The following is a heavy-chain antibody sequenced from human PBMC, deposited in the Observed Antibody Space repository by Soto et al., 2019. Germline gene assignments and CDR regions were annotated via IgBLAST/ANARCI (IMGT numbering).Heavy chain of an antibody. CDR2: ISTTSFTI. CDR3: ARDRCYDGTCYSASDS. Sequence: GGSLRLSCAASGFRFSTYSMDWFRQAPGKGPEWIAHISTTSFTIYYADSVKGRFTISRDNDRNSLYLEMNSLRDEDTAVYYCARDRCYDGTCYSASDSWGQGTLVTVSS. D-gene: IGHD2-15*01. CDR1: GFRFSTYS. J-gene: IGHJ5*01. V-gene: IGHV3-48*02.